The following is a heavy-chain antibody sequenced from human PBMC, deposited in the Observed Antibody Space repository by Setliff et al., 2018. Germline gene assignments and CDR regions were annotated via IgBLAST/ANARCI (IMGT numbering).Heavy chain of an antibody. Sequence: SETLSLTCTVYGGSFSDYYWGWIRQSPGKRPEWLAEINHSGNTNYHPSLNSRVSVSVDTPTNQFPLKVFAVTAADTAVYYCRFWSSYYKNDYWAQGTLVTVSS. J-gene: IGHJ4*02. D-gene: IGHD3-3*01. V-gene: IGHV4-34*01. CDR1: GGSFSDYY. CDR2: INHSGNT. CDR3: RFWSSYYKNDY.